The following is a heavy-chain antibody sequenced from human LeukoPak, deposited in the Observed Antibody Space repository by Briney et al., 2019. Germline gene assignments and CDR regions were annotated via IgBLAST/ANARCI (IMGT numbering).Heavy chain of an antibody. CDR1: GGSISSSSYY. V-gene: IGHV4-39*07. J-gene: IGHJ5*02. CDR2: IYYSGST. Sequence: SETLSLTCTVSGGSISSSSYYWGWIRQPPGKGLEWIGSIYYSGSTYYNPSLKSRVTISVDTSKNQFSLKLGSVTAADTAVYYCARVLASWYKRNWFDPWGQGTLVTVSS. D-gene: IGHD6-13*01. CDR3: ARVLASWYKRNWFDP.